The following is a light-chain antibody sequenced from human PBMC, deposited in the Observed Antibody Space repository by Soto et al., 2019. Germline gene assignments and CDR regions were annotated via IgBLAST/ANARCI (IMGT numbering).Light chain of an antibody. Sequence: IVFTQSPGTLSLSPGERATLSCRASQSLSSSFLAWYQQKPGQAPRLLIYGASSRATGIPDRFSGSGSGTDFTLTVSRLEPEDFAVYYCQQYGSSPFITFGQGTRLEIK. CDR3: QQYGSSPFIT. V-gene: IGKV3-20*01. CDR2: GAS. CDR1: QSLSSSF. J-gene: IGKJ5*01.